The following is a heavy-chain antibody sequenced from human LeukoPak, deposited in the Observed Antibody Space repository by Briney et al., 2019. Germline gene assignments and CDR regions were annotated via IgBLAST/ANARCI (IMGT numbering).Heavy chain of an antibody. CDR3: AGPSSGSSSFDY. V-gene: IGHV4-39*07. D-gene: IGHD3-10*01. J-gene: IGHJ4*02. CDR1: GGSISSSSYY. Sequence: PSETLSLTCTVSGGSISSSSYYWGWIRQPPGKGVEWIGSIYYSGSTYYNPSLKSRVTISVDTSKNQFSLKLSSVTAADTAVYYCAGPSSGSSSFDYWGQGTLVTVSS. CDR2: IYYSGST.